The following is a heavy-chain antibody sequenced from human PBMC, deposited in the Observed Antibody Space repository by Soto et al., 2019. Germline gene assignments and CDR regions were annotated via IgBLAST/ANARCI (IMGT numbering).Heavy chain of an antibody. Sequence: LXLTCTISGGSTSSDNYWSWIRQPPGKGLEWIGHIYYSGNTDYNPSLKSRLAISIDTSKNQFSLKLSSVTAADTAVYFCAREGGESSDGLYYFDSWGQRSLVTVSS. CDR1: GGSTSSDNY. D-gene: IGHD3-16*01. V-gene: IGHV4-30-4*01. J-gene: IGHJ4*02. CDR2: IYYSGNT. CDR3: AREGGESSDGLYYFDS.